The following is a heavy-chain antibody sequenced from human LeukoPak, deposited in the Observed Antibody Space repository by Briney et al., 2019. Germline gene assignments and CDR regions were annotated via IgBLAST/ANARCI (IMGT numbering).Heavy chain of an antibody. Sequence: PGGSLRLSCVASGFPFSSYWMSWVRQAPGKGLEWVANIKQDGGEKYYVDSVKGRFTISRDNAKNSLYLQMNSLRAEDTAVYYCARDDANFGGSWYGSAFWGQGTLVTVSS. CDR1: GFPFSSYW. J-gene: IGHJ4*02. V-gene: IGHV3-7*03. CDR2: IKQDGGEK. D-gene: IGHD6-13*01. CDR3: ARDDANFGGSWYGSAF.